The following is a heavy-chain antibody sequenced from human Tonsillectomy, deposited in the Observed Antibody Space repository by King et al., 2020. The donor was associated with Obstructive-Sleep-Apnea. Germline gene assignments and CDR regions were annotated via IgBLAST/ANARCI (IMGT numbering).Heavy chain of an antibody. Sequence: VQLVESGGGVVQPGGSLRLSCAASGFTFSSYGMHWVRQAPGKGLEWVGFTRFDGSIKYYADSVKGRFTISRDNSKNTLYLQMNSLRAEDTAVYYCAKDVATTQGSDAFDIWGQGTTVTVSS. CDR1: GFTFSSYG. CDR3: AKDVATTQGSDAFDI. V-gene: IGHV3-30*02. CDR2: TRFDGSIK. D-gene: IGHD2-15*01. J-gene: IGHJ3*02.